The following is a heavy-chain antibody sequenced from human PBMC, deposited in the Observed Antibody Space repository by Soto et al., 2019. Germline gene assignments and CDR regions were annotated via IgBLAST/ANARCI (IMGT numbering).Heavy chain of an antibody. D-gene: IGHD6-13*01. CDR3: ARERSAAGTGWFDP. J-gene: IGHJ5*02. V-gene: IGHV1-8*01. Sequence: QVQLVQSGAEVKKPGASVKVSCKASGYTFTSYDINWVRQATGQGLEWMGWMNPNSGNTGYAQKFXGXGAXTRNTSISTAYMELSSLRSEATAVYYCARERSAAGTGWFDPWGQGTLVTVSS. CDR1: GYTFTSYD. CDR2: MNPNSGNT.